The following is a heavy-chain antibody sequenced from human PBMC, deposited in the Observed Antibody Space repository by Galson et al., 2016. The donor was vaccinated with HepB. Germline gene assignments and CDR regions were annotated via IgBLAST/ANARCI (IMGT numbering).Heavy chain of an antibody. CDR3: AGAGDLTENYFQY. Sequence: SETLSLTCTVSGDSMTDYYWSFIRQAPGKGLEWIGYIYHNGNIDYNPSLKSRVTISIDTSKNQFSLKLTSVTAADTAVYYRAGAGDLTENYFQYWGQGALVAVSS. CDR2: IYHNGNI. J-gene: IGHJ4*02. V-gene: IGHV4-59*01. D-gene: IGHD7-27*01. CDR1: GDSMTDYY.